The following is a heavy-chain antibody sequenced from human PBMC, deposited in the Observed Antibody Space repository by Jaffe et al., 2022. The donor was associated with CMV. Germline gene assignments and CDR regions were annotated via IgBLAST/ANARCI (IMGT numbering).Heavy chain of an antibody. CDR3: ARPSPRYCSGGSCHGGFFDY. D-gene: IGHD2-15*01. V-gene: IGHV1-46*01. J-gene: IGHJ4*02. CDR1: GYTFTSYY. Sequence: QVQLVQSGAEVKKPGASVKVSCKASGYTFTSYYMHWVRQAPGQGLEWMGIINPSGGSTSYAQKFQGRVTMTRDTSTSTVYMELSSLRSEDTAVYYCARPSPRYCSGGSCHGGFFDYWGQGTLVTVSS. CDR2: INPSGGST.